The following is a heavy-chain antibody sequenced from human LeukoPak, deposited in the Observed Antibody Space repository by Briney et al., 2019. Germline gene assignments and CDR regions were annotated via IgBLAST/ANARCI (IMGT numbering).Heavy chain of an antibody. CDR1: GFAFSGYS. Sequence: GGFLRLSCAASGFAFSGYSMSWVRQAPGKGLECVAHIKQDVNERYYVDSVKGRFTIPRDNTKSSLYLQMNSLRVEDTALYYCARSGSGYDYWGQGALVTVSS. CDR2: IKQDVNER. D-gene: IGHD3-10*01. V-gene: IGHV3-7*01. J-gene: IGHJ4*02. CDR3: ARSGSGYDY.